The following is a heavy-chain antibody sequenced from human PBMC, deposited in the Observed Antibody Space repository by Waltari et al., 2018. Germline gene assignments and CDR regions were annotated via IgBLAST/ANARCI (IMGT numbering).Heavy chain of an antibody. Sequence: EVQLVESGGGLVKPGGSLRLSCAASGLTFSSNTMNWVRQAPGEGLESVSLISSSSRYIYKEDTVKSRVTIARDNAKNSLYRQMNNLRVEDTAVYYCARVQSSYSSSDDAFDIWGQGTMVTVSS. CDR2: ISSSSRYI. D-gene: IGHD6-6*01. CDR1: GLTFSSNT. CDR3: ARVQSSYSSSDDAFDI. J-gene: IGHJ3*02. V-gene: IGHV3-21*01.